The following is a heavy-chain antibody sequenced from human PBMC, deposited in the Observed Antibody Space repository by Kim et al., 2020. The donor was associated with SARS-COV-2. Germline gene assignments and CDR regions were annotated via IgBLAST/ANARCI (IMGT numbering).Heavy chain of an antibody. D-gene: IGHD2-15*01. V-gene: IGHV3-23*05. J-gene: IGHJ4*02. CDR3: TKRATGWNFDY. Sequence: YAGSVMDRFTISRDNPKNTLYLQMNSLRAEDTAMYYCTKRATGWNFDYWGQGTLVTVSS.